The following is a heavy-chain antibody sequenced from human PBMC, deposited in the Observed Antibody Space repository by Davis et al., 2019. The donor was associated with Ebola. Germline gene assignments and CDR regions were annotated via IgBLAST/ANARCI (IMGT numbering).Heavy chain of an antibody. V-gene: IGHV3-15*01. CDR3: ARDVGYDDVFDY. Sequence: PGGSLRLSCAASGFTFSNAWMSWVRQAPGKGLEWVGRIKSKTDGGTTDYAAPVKGRFTISRDDSKSTLYLQMNSLRAEDTAVYYCARDVGYDDVFDYWGQGTLVTVSS. J-gene: IGHJ4*02. D-gene: IGHD1-1*01. CDR1: GFTFSNAW. CDR2: IKSKTDGGTT.